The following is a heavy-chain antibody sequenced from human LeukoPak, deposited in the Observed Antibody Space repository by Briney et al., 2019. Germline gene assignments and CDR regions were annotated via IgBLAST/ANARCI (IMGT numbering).Heavy chain of an antibody. CDR1: GFTFSDYY. J-gene: IGHJ4*02. Sequence: GGSLRLSSAASGFTFSDYYMSWVRQAPGKGLEWVSVIYTGGSTYYADSVKGRFTISRDNSKNTLFLQMNSLRAEDTAVYYCARDRDHDFWSGFGYWGQGTLVTVSS. CDR3: ARDRDHDFWSGFGY. CDR2: IYTGGST. V-gene: IGHV3-53*01. D-gene: IGHD3-3*01.